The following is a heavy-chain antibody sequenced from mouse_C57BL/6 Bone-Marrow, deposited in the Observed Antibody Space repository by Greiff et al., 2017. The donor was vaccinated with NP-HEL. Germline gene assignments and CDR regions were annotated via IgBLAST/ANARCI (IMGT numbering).Heavy chain of an antibody. CDR3: GRGRNYFDY. V-gene: IGHV10-1*01. J-gene: IGHJ2*01. CDR2: ISSTSNNYAS. Sequence: EVMLVESGGGLVQPKGSLKLSCAASGFSFNTYAMNWVRQAPGKGLEWVARISSTSNNYASYYADSVKDRFTISRDDSESMLYLQMKNLKTEDAAMYYCGRGRNYFDYGGRGTTLTVSA. D-gene: IGHD1-1*01. CDR1: GFSFNTYA.